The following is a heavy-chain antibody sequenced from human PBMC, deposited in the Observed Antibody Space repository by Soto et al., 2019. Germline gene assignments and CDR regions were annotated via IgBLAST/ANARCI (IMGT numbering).Heavy chain of an antibody. V-gene: IGHV1-18*01. CDR3: ATRSPAFDY. J-gene: IGHJ4*02. CDR2: ISTDKGNT. Sequence: QVQLVQSGPEVKKPGASLKVSCKTSGYTFTDYGITWVRQAPGQGLEWMGWISTDKGNTKYAQKFQGRVTMTTDTYTSTGYMELSSLRSDDTAVYYCATRSPAFDYWGQGTLVTVST. CDR1: GYTFTDYG.